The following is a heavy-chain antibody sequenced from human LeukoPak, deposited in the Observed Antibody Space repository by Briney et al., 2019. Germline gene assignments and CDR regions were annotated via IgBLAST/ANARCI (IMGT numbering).Heavy chain of an antibody. CDR3: ARGRFDYSSSWYSWYYFDY. CDR1: GGSFSGYY. D-gene: IGHD6-13*01. J-gene: IGHJ4*02. Sequence: SETLSLTCAVYGGSFSGYYWSWIRQPPGKGLEWIGEINHSGSTNYNPSLKNRVTISVDTSKNQFSLKLSSVTAADTAVYYCARGRFDYSSSWYSWYYFDYWGQGTLVTVSS. V-gene: IGHV4-34*01. CDR2: INHSGST.